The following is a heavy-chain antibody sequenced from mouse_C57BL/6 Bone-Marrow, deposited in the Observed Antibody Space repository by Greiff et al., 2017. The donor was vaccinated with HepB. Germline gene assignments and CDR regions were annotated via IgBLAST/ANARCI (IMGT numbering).Heavy chain of an antibody. Sequence: EVKLVESGGDLVKPGGSLKLSCAASGFTFSSYGMSWVRQTPDKRLEWVATLSSCGSYTYYPDSVKGRFTLSRDNAKNTLYLQMSSLKSEDTAMYYCARPRDGYYPYFDVWGTGTTVTVSS. CDR3: ARPRDGYYPYFDV. V-gene: IGHV5-6*01. CDR1: GFTFSSYG. CDR2: LSSCGSYT. D-gene: IGHD2-3*01. J-gene: IGHJ1*03.